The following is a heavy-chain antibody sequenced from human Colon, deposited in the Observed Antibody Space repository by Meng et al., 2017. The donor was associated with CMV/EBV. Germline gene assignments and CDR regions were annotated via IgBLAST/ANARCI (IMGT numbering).Heavy chain of an antibody. CDR1: GFPFRGDA. Sequence: SGFPFRGDAMGWVRQAPGKGLEWVSVIYYDDSIAYYADSVKGRFTISRDHSKNTMYLQMNSLRVEDTAVYYCAKDDNYYMGEIGSWGQGTLVTVSS. J-gene: IGHJ5*02. CDR3: AKDDNYYMGEIGS. D-gene: IGHD3-16*01. CDR2: IYYDDSIA. V-gene: IGHV3-23*03.